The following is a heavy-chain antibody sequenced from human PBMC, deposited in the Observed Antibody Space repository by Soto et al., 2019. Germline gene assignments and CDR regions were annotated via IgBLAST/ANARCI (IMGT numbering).Heavy chain of an antibody. J-gene: IGHJ6*01. CDR2: INPKFGDT. D-gene: IGHD3-10*02. V-gene: IGHV1-2*02. CDR1: GYTFTAYY. Sequence: QVQLVQSGAEVKEPGDSVRVSCEASGYTFTAYYIHWVRRAPGQGIEWMGWINPKFGDTTYAQDFQGRVSRTRDMSIRTVYMELIRLTSDDTAIYYCARNMDYYYGRGSGNGHGVWGQWTTVTVFS. CDR3: ARNMDYYYGRGSGNGHGV.